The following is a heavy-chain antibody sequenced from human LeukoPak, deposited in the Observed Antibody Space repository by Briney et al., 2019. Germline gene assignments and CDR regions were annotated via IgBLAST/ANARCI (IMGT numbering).Heavy chain of an antibody. CDR1: GGSISSYY. CDR3: ARSSGFGWTMALYYYGMDV. Sequence: KPPETLSLTCTVSGGSISSYYWSWIRQPPGKGLEWIGYIYYSGSTNYNPSLKSRVTISVDTSKNQFSLKLSSVTAADTAVYYCARSSGFGWTMALYYYGMDVWGQGTTVTVSS. J-gene: IGHJ6*02. CDR2: IYYSGST. D-gene: IGHD3/OR15-3a*01. V-gene: IGHV4-59*08.